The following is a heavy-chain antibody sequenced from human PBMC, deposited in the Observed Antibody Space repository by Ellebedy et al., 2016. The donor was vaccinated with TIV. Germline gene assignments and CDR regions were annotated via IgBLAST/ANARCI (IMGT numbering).Heavy chain of an antibody. CDR1: GYTLTELS. J-gene: IGHJ6*02. Sequence: ASVKVSCXVSGYTLTELSMHWVRQAPGKGLEWMGGFDPEDGETIYAQKFQGRVTMTEDESTSTAYTELSSLRSEDTAVYYCARVPAQDPGMDVWGQGTTVTVSS. D-gene: IGHD2-2*01. CDR3: ARVPAQDPGMDV. CDR2: FDPEDGET. V-gene: IGHV1-24*01.